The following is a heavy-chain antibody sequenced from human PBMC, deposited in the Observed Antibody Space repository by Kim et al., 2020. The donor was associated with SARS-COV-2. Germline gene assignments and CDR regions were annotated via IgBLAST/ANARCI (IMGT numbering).Heavy chain of an antibody. Sequence: AVSVRSRITINPDTSKNQFSLQLNSVTPEDTAVYYCAREDSGGSYPHFDYWGQGTLVTVSS. D-gene: IGHD1-26*01. J-gene: IGHJ4*02. CDR3: AREDSGGSYPHFDY. V-gene: IGHV6-1*01.